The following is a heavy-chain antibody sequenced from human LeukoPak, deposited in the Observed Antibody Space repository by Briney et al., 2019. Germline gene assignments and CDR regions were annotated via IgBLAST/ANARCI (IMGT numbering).Heavy chain of an antibody. Sequence: GGSLRLSCAASGLPVSSSYMSCVRQAPGRGLEWVSIIYNDGSTYYADSMKGRFTISRDNSKNTLYLQVNSLRAEDTAMYYCARNILFAFDIWGQGTMVTVSS. CDR1: GLPVSSSY. V-gene: IGHV3-53*01. CDR3: ARNILFAFDI. CDR2: IYNDGST. J-gene: IGHJ3*02.